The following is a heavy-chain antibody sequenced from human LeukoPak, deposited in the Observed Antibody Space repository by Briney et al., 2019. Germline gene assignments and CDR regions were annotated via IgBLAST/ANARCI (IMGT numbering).Heavy chain of an antibody. CDR3: ARDANPGSSGVWFDAFDI. CDR1: GFTFSSYG. Sequence: PGGSLRLSCAASGFTFSSYGMSWVRQAPGKGLEWVANIRHDESAKNYVDSVTGRFTISRDNAKSSLYLQMNNLRVEDTAMYYCARDANPGSSGVWFDAFDIWGQGTTVTVSS. V-gene: IGHV3-7*01. J-gene: IGHJ3*02. CDR2: IRHDESAK. D-gene: IGHD2-8*01.